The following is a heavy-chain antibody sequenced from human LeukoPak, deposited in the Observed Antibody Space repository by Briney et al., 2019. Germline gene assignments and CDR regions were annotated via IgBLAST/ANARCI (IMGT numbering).Heavy chain of an antibody. D-gene: IGHD2-15*01. Sequence: GGSLRLSCATSGFSFSSYAMSWVRQAPGKGLEWVSAMSSSDDGRYYAASVRGRFTISRDTSRSTLYLQINSLRAEDAAVYYCAKAPVTSCRGAFCYPFDYWGQGTLVTVSS. CDR3: AKAPVTSCRGAFCYPFDY. V-gene: IGHV3-23*01. CDR1: GFSFSSYA. J-gene: IGHJ4*02. CDR2: MSSSDDGR.